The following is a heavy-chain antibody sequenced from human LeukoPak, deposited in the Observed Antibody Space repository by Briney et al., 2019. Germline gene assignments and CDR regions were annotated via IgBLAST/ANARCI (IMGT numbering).Heavy chain of an antibody. J-gene: IGHJ3*02. CDR1: GGSISSYY. CDR2: IYTSGST. D-gene: IGHD6-19*01. CDR3: ARDQGAVAEHDAFDI. V-gene: IGHV4-4*07. Sequence: WETLSLTCTVSGGSISSYYWSWIRQPAGKGLEWIGRIYTSGSTNYNPSLKSRVTMSVDTSKNQFSLKLSSVTAADTAVYYCARDQGAVAEHDAFDIWGQGTMVTVSS.